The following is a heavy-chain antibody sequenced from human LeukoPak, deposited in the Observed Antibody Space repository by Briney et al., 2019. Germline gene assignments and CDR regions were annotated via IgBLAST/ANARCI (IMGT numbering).Heavy chain of an antibody. J-gene: IGHJ6*03. CDR1: GFTLSSYT. V-gene: IGHV3-21*04. CDR2: FSSSGRYI. D-gene: IGHD3-10*01. CDR3: AKVRTRWTMVRGVPYMDV. Sequence: GGSLRLSCAASGFTLSSYTMNWVRQAPGKGLEWVSSFSSSGRYIYYVDSVKGRFTISRDNAKNSLYLQMNSLRAEDTAVYYCAKVRTRWTMVRGVPYMDVWGKGTTVTVSS.